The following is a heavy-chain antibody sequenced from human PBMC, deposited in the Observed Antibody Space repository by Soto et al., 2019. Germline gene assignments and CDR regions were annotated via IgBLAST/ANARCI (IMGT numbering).Heavy chain of an antibody. CDR1: GGSISSGGYY. CDR3: AASCVGCGGFNYYGMDV. Sequence: QVQLQESGPGLVKPSQTLSLTCTVSGGSISSGGYYWSWIRQHPGKGLEWIGYIYYSGSTYYNPSLKSRVTRSVATSKNQSSLKLSSVTAADTAVYYCAASCVGCGGFNYYGMDVWGQGTTVTVSS. D-gene: IGHD2-21*01. J-gene: IGHJ6*02. CDR2: IYYSGST. V-gene: IGHV4-31*03.